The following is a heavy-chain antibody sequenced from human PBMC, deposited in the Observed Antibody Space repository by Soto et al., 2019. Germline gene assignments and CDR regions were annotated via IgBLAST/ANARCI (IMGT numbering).Heavy chain of an antibody. D-gene: IGHD6-6*01. V-gene: IGHV5-51*01. J-gene: IGHJ6*02. CDR3: ARTRSFTLGFYYDGMDV. CDR1: GYRFALYL. CDR2: IYPGDSDT. Sequence: GEALKISCPGSGYRFALYLIGWVRPMPGKDLEWMGIIYPGDSDTRYSPSFQGQVTISADKSLRTAYLQWTSLKASDTALYYCARTRSFTLGFYYDGMDVWGQGTTVTVSS.